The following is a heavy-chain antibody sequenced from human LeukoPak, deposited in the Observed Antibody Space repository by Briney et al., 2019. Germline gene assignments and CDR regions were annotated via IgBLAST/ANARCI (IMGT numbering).Heavy chain of an antibody. V-gene: IGHV3-33*01. CDR3: ARNSYAFDM. CDR1: GFTFSSYG. J-gene: IGHJ3*02. Sequence: GGSLRLSCAASGFTFSSYGMHWVRQAPGKGLEWVAVIWYDGGNKYYADSVKGRFTISRDNAKNSLYLQMNGLRAEDTAVYYCARNSYAFDMWGQGTMVTVSS. CDR2: IWYDGGNK.